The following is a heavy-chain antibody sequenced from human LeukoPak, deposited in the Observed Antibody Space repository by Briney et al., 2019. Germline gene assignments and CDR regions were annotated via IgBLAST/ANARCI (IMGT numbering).Heavy chain of an antibody. CDR3: TRTRTYYYDSSGYYSQGY. Sequence: GGSLRLSCTASGFTFGDYAMSWLRPAPGQGLEWVGFIRSKAYGGTTEYAASVKGTFTISRDDSKSIAYMQMNSLKTEDTAVYYCTRTRTYYYDSSGYYSQGYWGQGTLVTVSS. CDR1: GFTFGDYA. D-gene: IGHD3-22*01. J-gene: IGHJ4*02. V-gene: IGHV3-49*03. CDR2: IRSKAYGGTT.